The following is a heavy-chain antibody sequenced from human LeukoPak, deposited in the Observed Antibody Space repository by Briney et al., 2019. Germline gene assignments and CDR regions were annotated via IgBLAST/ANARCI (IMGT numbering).Heavy chain of an antibody. CDR1: GFAFSDYY. J-gene: IGHJ6*03. Sequence: GGSLRLSCAASGFAFSDYYMSWVRQAPGKGLEWLSYISISGDIIYYADSVRGRITVSRVNAKNSLYLQMNSLRAEDTAVYYCARARADMDVWGKGTTVIISS. V-gene: IGHV3-11*01. CDR3: ARARADMDV. CDR2: ISISGDII.